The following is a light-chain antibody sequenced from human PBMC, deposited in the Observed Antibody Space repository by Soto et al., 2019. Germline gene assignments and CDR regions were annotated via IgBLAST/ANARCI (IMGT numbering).Light chain of an antibody. CDR1: SSDIGAYNY. V-gene: IGLV2-14*01. CDR2: EVS. J-gene: IGLJ2*01. Sequence: QSVLTQPASVSGSPGQSITISCTGTSSDIGAYNYVSWYQQHPGKAPKVIIFEVSNRPSGVSNRFSGSKSGNTASLTISGLQHDDEADYHCSSYTGGNTYCIFGGGTKVTVL. CDR3: SSYTGGNTYCI.